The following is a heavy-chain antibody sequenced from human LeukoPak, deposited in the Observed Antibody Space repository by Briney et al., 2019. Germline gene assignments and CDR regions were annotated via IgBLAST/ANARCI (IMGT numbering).Heavy chain of an antibody. J-gene: IGHJ3*02. V-gene: IGHV3-9*01. CDR2: ISWNSGSI. Sequence: PGGSLRLSCAASGFPFSGHAMHWVRQAPGKGLEWVSGISWNSGSIGYADSVKGRFTISRDNAKNSLYLQMNSLRAEDTALYYCAKDSESAGNDAFDIWGQGTMVTVSS. CDR3: AKDSESAGNDAFDI. CDR1: GFPFSGHA. D-gene: IGHD1-1*01.